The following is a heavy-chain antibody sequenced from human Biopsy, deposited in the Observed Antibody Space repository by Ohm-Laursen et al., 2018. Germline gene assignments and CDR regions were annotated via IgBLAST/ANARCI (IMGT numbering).Heavy chain of an antibody. CDR1: GHTFATYH. CDR3: ARAGVGSDGTDAYYYGMDV. Sequence: ASVKVSCKPSGHTFATYHIHWVRQAPGQGLEWMGVISPSGATTSFSQKFQGRITMTRDTSTGTVYMDLNSLGSEDTAVYYCARAGVGSDGTDAYYYGMDVWGPGATVTVSS. V-gene: IGHV1-46*01. CDR2: ISPSGATT. J-gene: IGHJ6*02. D-gene: IGHD5-24*01.